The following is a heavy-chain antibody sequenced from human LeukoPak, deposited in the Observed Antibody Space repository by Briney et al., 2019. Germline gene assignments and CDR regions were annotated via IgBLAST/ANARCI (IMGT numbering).Heavy chain of an antibody. V-gene: IGHV4-38-2*01. CDR3: ASWGQWLPREYFQH. D-gene: IGHD6-19*01. Sequence: SETLSLTCAVSGYSISSGYYWGWIRQPPGKGPEWIGSIYHSGSTYYNPSLKSRVTISVDTSKNQFSLKLSSVTAADTAVYYCASWGQWLPREYFQHWGQGTLVTVSS. J-gene: IGHJ1*01. CDR1: GYSISSGYY. CDR2: IYHSGST.